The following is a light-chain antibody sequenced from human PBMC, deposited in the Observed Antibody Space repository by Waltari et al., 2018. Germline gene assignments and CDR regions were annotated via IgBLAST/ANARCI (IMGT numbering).Light chain of an antibody. J-gene: IGKJ1*01. CDR2: GAS. CDR1: QSVDSN. V-gene: IGKV3-15*01. Sequence: DIVMTQSPATLSVSPGAEATLSCRASQSVDSNLAWYQQKPGQAPTLIIFGASGRATGVPARFSGSGSGTEYTLTIGSLQSEDSAVYYCQQYSSWPLWTFGQGTKVEIK. CDR3: QQYSSWPLWT.